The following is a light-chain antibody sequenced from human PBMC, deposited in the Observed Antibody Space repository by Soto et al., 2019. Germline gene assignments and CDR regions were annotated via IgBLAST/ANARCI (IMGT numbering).Light chain of an antibody. Sequence: QSVLTQPPSVSGAPGQGVTISCTGGSSNIGAGYDVHWYQHLPGTSPKLLIYGNHNRPSGLPDRFSGSKSGTSASLAITALQAEDEADYYCQSYDSSLSGSWVFGGGTKLTVL. CDR1: SSNIGAGYD. V-gene: IGLV1-40*01. J-gene: IGLJ3*02. CDR3: QSYDSSLSGSWV. CDR2: GNH.